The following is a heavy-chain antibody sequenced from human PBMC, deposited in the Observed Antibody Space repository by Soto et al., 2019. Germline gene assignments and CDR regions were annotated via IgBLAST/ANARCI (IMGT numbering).Heavy chain of an antibody. CDR1: AFSLTTNTVG. CDR2: IYGDDAK. CDR3: VHTPAHCSGTACNYFDF. Sequence: QITLKESGPTLVSPTQTLTLTCTFSAFSLTTNTVGVGWIRQPPGKALQWLTNIYGDDAKWYSPSLKNRLTITKDTSKHQVVLSMSNMDPVETATYYGVHTPAHCSGTACNYFDFWGLGTRVTVSS. J-gene: IGHJ4*02. D-gene: IGHD2-15*01. V-gene: IGHV2-5*02.